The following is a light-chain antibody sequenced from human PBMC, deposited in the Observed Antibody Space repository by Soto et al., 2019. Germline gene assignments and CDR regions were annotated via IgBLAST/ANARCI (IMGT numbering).Light chain of an antibody. Sequence: EFLLTQSPGALSLSPGERATLSCRASQTVRNNYLAWYQQKPGQAPRLLIYDASSRATGIPDRFSGGGSGTDFTLTISRLEPEDFAVYYCQQFSRYPLTFGGGTKVDIK. CDR1: QTVRNNY. V-gene: IGKV3-20*01. CDR2: DAS. J-gene: IGKJ4*01. CDR3: QQFSRYPLT.